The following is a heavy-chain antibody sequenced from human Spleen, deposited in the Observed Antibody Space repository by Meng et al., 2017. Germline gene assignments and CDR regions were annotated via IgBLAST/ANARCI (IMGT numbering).Heavy chain of an antibody. CDR1: GFTVSHNY. J-gene: IGHJ6*02. Sequence: GESLKISCAASGFTVSHNYMSWVRQAPGKGLEWVSVIYSGGNTYYADSVKGRFTISRDNSKNTLYLQMNSLRAEDTAVYYCARDSRGYSGYDYPRLHYYGMDVWGQGTTVTVSS. CDR2: IYSGGNT. CDR3: ARDSRGYSGYDYPRLHYYGMDV. V-gene: IGHV3-53*01. D-gene: IGHD5-12*01.